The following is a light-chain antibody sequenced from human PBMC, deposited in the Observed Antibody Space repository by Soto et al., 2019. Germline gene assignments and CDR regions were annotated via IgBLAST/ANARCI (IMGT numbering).Light chain of an antibody. CDR1: QSVSSSY. V-gene: IGKV3-20*01. J-gene: IGKJ1*01. CDR3: QQYGRSKWT. Sequence: EIVLTQSPGTLSLSPGERATLSCRASQSVSSSYLAWYQQKPGQAPRLLTYGASSRATGIPDRFSGSGSGTDFTLTISRLEPEDFAVYYCQQYGRSKWTFGQGTKVDIK. CDR2: GAS.